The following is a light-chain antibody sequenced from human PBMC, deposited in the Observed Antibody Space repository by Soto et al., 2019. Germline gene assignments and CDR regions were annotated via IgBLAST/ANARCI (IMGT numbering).Light chain of an antibody. CDR1: QSVSRN. Sequence: IAVKQSPATLSVSKGDRANLSCRASQSVSRNLAWYQQRPGQAPRLLISGASTRATGIAARFSGSGSGREFTLTISSLQSEDSALYYCQQYSKWPTFGQGRLLEI. CDR2: GAS. CDR3: QQYSKWPT. V-gene: IGKV3-15*01. J-gene: IGKJ5*01.